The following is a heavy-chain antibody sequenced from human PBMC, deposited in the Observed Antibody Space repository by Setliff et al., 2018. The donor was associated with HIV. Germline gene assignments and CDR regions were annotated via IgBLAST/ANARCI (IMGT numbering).Heavy chain of an antibody. D-gene: IGHD3-10*01. CDR2: INHSGST. V-gene: IGHV4-34*01. CDR1: GGSFSGYY. Sequence: PSETLSLTCAVYGGSFSGYYWSWIRQPPGKGLEWIGEINHSGSTNYNPSLKSRVTISVDTSKNQFSLKLSSVTAADTAVYYCARAGKVEGYYYGSGSYYTRDVWGKGTTVTV. J-gene: IGHJ6*03. CDR3: ARAGKVEGYYYGSGSYYTRDV.